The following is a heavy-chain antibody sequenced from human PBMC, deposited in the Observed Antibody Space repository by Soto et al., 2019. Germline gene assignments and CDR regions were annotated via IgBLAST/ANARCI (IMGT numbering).Heavy chain of an antibody. V-gene: IGHV5-51*01. CDR2: IYPGDSDV. CDR1: GYSFPNYW. CDR3: VRRPPSAEIIATGDY. J-gene: IGHJ4*02. D-gene: IGHD3-16*02. Sequence: EVQLVQSGAEVKKTGESLKISCKGSGYSFPNYWIGWVRQMPGKGLEWMGIIYPGDSDVRYSPSFQGQVTISADKSINTAYLQWSSLKASDTAMYYCVRRPPSAEIIATGDYWGQGTLVTVSS.